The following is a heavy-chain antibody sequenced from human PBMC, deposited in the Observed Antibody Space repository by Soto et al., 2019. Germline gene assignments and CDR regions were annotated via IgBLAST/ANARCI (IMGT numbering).Heavy chain of an antibody. D-gene: IGHD2-15*01. J-gene: IGHJ3*02. Sequence: EVQLVESGGGLVQPGRSLRLSCAASGFTFDDYAMHWVRQAPGKGLEWVSGISWNSGSIGYADSVKGRFTISRDNAKNSLYLQMNRLRAEDTALYYCAKGLVVVAASPGEDAFDIWGQGTMVTVSS. CDR2: ISWNSGSI. V-gene: IGHV3-9*01. CDR3: AKGLVVVAASPGEDAFDI. CDR1: GFTFDDYA.